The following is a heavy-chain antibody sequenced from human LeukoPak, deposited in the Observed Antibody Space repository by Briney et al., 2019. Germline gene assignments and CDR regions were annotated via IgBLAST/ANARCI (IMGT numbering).Heavy chain of an antibody. CDR2: ISGSTSYI. J-gene: IGHJ4*02. CDR1: AFTFRTYS. V-gene: IGHV3-21*01. CDR3: ARGSDFVWGSYRPYFDY. Sequence: PGGSLRLSCVASAFTFRTYSMHWVRQAPGKGLEWVSSISGSTSYIYYADSVRGRFTISRDNAKNSLYLQMNSLRAEDTAVYYCARGSDFVWGSYRPYFDYWGQGTLVTVSS. D-gene: IGHD3-16*02.